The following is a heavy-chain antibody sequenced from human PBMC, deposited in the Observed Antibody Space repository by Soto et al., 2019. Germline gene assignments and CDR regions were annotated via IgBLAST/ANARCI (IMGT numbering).Heavy chain of an antibody. J-gene: IGHJ3*02. CDR3: ARGGGYSYGYGAFDI. CDR1: GFTFSSYW. Sequence: PGGSLRLSCAASGFTFSSYWMSWVRQAPGKGLEWVANIKQDGSEKYYVDSVKGRFTISRDNAKNSLYLQMNSLRAEDTAVYYCARGGGYSYGYGAFDIWGQGTMVTVSS. CDR2: IKQDGSEK. D-gene: IGHD5-18*01. V-gene: IGHV3-7*03.